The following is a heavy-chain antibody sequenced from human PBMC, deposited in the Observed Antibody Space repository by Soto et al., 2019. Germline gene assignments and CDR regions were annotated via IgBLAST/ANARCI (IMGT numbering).Heavy chain of an antibody. CDR2: IIPIFGTA. V-gene: IGHV1-69*13. Sequence: SVKVSCKASGGTFSSYAISWVRQAPGQGLEWMGGIIPIFGTANYAQKFQGRVTITADESTSTAYMELSSLRSEDTAVYYCARGGRPTQFTYFDYWGQGTLVTVS. CDR3: ARGGRPTQFTYFDY. CDR1: GGTFSSYA. J-gene: IGHJ4*02.